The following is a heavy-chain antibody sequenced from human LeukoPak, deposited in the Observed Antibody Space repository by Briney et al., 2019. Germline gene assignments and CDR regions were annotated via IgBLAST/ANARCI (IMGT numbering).Heavy chain of an antibody. CDR3: AREGRLIAARPGVDY. D-gene: IGHD6-6*01. CDR1: GYTFTGYY. Sequence: ASVKVSCKASGYTFTGYYMHWVRQAPGQGLEWMGWINPNSGGTNYAQKFQGRVTMTRDTSISTAYMKLSRLRSDDTAVYYCAREGRLIAARPGVDYWGQGTLVTVSS. V-gene: IGHV1-2*02. J-gene: IGHJ4*02. CDR2: INPNSGGT.